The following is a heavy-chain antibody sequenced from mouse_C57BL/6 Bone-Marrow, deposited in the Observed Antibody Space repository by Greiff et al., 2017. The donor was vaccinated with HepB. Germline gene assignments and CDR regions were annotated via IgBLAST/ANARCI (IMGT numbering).Heavy chain of an antibody. CDR2: ISDGGSYT. CDR3: ARDRHTTLVGSD. CDR1: GFTFSSYA. D-gene: IGHD1-1*01. V-gene: IGHV5-4*01. J-gene: IGHJ3*01. Sequence: EVQGVESGGGLVKPGGSLKLSCAASGFTFSSYAMSWVRQTPEKRLEWVATISDGGSYTYYPDKVKGRFTISRDNAKHNLYLQMRHMKSEDTDKYYCARDRHTTLVGSDWGQGTLVTVSA.